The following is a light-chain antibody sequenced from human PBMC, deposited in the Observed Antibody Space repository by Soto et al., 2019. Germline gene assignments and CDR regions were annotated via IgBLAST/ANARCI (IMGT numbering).Light chain of an antibody. CDR2: KAS. CDR1: QTISSW. J-gene: IGKJ1*01. Sequence: DIQMTQSPSTLYGSVGARVTITCRASQTISSWLAWYQQKPGKAPKLLIYKASTLKSGVPTRFSGRGSETEFTLTISSLQPDDFATYYCQHSNSYSEAFGQGTKVELK. V-gene: IGKV1-5*03. CDR3: QHSNSYSEA.